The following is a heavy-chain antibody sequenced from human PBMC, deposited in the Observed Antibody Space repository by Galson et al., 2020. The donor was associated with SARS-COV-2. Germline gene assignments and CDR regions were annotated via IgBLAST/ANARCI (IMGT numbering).Heavy chain of an antibody. J-gene: IGHJ4*02. Sequence: ETSETLSLTCTVSGESMNSYYWSWIRQPPGKGLDWIGYIYYSGSTHYNPSLKSRVTISVDTSKNQFSLKLSSVTAADTALYYCARITIFGVAGYYCDYWGQGTLVTVS. CDR2: IYYSGST. CDR3: ARITIFGVAGYYCDY. V-gene: IGHV4-59*01. CDR1: GESMNSYY. D-gene: IGHD3-3*01.